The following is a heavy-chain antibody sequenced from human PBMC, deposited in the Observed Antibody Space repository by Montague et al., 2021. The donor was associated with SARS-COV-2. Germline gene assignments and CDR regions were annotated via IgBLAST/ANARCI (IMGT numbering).Heavy chain of an antibody. D-gene: IGHD6-19*01. CDR3: ASGSGWLDNAFDI. CDR1: GGSISSYY. CDR2: INYSGST. Sequence: SETLSLTCTVAGGSISSYYCSWIRQPPGKGLEWIGYINYSGSTNXNPSLKNRVTISVDTSKNQFSLNLSSVTAADTAVYYCASGSGWLDNAFDIWGQGTMVTVSS. V-gene: IGHV4-59*01. J-gene: IGHJ3*02.